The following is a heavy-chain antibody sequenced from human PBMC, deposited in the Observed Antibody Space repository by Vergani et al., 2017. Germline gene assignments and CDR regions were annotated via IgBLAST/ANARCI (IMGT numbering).Heavy chain of an antibody. CDR3: AEYRGNYGYCDS. V-gene: IGHV3-11*01. J-gene: IGHJ4*02. D-gene: IGHD4-11*01. CDR1: GFTFRDHY. CDR2: TSSTGSSI. Sequence: QVQLVESGGGLVKPGGSLRLSCAASGFTFRDHYMSWIRQAPGKGLEWVSYTSSTGSSISYAHSVKGRFTIARDNAKDSVFLQMNSLRAEDTAVYYCAEYRGNYGYCDSGGQGPLVTVSP.